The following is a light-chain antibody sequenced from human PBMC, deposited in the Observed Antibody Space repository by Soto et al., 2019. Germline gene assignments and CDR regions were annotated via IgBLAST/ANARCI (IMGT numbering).Light chain of an antibody. V-gene: IGLV2-14*01. J-gene: IGLJ1*01. Sequence: QSALTQPASVSGSPGQSITISCTGTSSDVGSYNYVAWYQQFPGKTPKLMIYEVRNRPSGVSSCFSGSKSGNTASLTISGLQAEDEADYYCISYTGSDTSYVFGTGTKLTVL. CDR3: ISYTGSDTSYV. CDR1: SSDVGSYNY. CDR2: EVR.